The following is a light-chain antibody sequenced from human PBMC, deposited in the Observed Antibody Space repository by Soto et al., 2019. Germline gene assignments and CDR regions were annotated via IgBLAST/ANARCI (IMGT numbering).Light chain of an antibody. J-gene: IGKJ4*01. CDR1: PSVSSY. V-gene: IGKV3-11*01. CDR3: QQRSNWLLT. CDR2: DAS. Sequence: EIVLTQSPATLSLSPGERATLSCRASPSVSSYFAWYQQKPGQAPRLLIYDASNRATGIPARFSGSGSGTDFTLTISSLVPEDFAVYYCQQRSNWLLTFGGGTKVEIK.